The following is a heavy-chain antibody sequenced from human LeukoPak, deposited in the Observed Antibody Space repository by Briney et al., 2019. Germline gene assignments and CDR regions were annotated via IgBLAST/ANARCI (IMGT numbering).Heavy chain of an antibody. CDR1: GYHFTSYW. Sequence: GGSLKIPCKGSGYHFTSYWLGWVRQMPGKGLEWMGIIYPGDSDTRYRPSFQGQVTISADKSTSTAYLQWSSLKASDTAMYYCASSTYGDYYMDVWGKGTTVTVSS. J-gene: IGHJ6*03. CDR3: ASSTYGDYYMDV. D-gene: IGHD4-17*01. V-gene: IGHV5-51*01. CDR2: IYPGDSDT.